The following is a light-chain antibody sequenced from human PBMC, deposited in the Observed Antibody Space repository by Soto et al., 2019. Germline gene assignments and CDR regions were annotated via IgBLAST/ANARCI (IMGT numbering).Light chain of an antibody. CDR3: QQYNNCPIT. V-gene: IGKV3-15*01. J-gene: IGKJ5*01. Sequence: EIVMTHSPATLSVSPWEIATLSCWASQGVGSNVAWYQQKPGQAPRLLIYAASTRATDIPARFSFSGSGTEFTLSISSLQSEDFAVYYCQQYNNCPITFGQGTRLEIK. CDR2: AAS. CDR1: QGVGSN.